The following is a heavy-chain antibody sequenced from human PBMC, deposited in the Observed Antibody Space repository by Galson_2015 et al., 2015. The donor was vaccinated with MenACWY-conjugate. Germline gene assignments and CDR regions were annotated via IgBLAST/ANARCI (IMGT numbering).Heavy chain of an antibody. CDR1: GYTFTSHT. J-gene: IGHJ4*02. V-gene: IGHV1-3*01. Sequence: SVKVSCKASGYTFTSHTIHWVRQAPGQRLEWMGWINAGNGTTKYSQKFQDRVTITRDTSASTAYMELTSLRSEDTAIYYCARGGLPWFREFLYLLNSWGQGTLVTVSS. CDR3: ARGGLPWFREFLYLLNS. D-gene: IGHD3-10*01. CDR2: INAGNGTT.